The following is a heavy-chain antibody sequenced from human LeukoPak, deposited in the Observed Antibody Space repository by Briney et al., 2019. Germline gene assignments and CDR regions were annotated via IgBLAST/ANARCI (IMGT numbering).Heavy chain of an antibody. D-gene: IGHD3-3*01. CDR1: GFTFSSYA. CDR2: ISASGGST. J-gene: IGHJ4*02. Sequence: GGSLRLSCAASGFTFSSYAVSWVRQAPGKGLEWVSVISASGGSTYYTDSVKGRFTISRDNSKNTLYLQMNSLRAEDTAVYYCAKYYDFWRTAAHFDYWGQGTLVTVSS. V-gene: IGHV3-23*01. CDR3: AKYYDFWRTAAHFDY.